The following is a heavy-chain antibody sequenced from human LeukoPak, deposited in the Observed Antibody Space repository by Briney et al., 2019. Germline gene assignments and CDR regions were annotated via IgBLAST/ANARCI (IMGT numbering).Heavy chain of an antibody. D-gene: IGHD4-11*01. V-gene: IGHV1-18*01. J-gene: IGHJ3*02. CDR1: VYTFTSYG. CDR3: ARDPHYSHDAFDI. Sequence: ASVKVSCKASVYTFTSYGISWVRQAPGQGLEWMGWISAYHGNTNYAQKLQGRVTITTDTSTSTAYMELRSLRSDGTAVYYCARDPHYSHDAFDIWGQGTRVTVSS. CDR2: ISAYHGNT.